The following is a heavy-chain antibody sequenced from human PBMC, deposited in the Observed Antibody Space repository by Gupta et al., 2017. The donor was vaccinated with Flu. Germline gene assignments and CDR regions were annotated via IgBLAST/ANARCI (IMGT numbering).Heavy chain of an antibody. D-gene: IGHD3-10*01. V-gene: IGHV2-70*01. CDR1: GFSLTTSRMS. CDR2: IDWDDDK. CDR3: SRISPSRFGANNWYFDL. Sequence: QVTLRESGPALVKPTQTLTLTCTFSGFSLTTSRMSVSWLRQPPGKALEWLALIDWDDDKYYSTSLKTRLTISKDTSKNQVVLTMTNMDPVDTATYYCSRISPSRFGANNWYFDLWGRGTLVTVSS. J-gene: IGHJ2*01.